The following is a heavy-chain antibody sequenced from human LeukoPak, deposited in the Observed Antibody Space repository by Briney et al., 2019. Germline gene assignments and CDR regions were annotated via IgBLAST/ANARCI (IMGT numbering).Heavy chain of an antibody. CDR1: GGSISSDSHY. CDR3: ATQGRNYPYYFDF. J-gene: IGHJ4*02. D-gene: IGHD5-24*01. V-gene: IGHV4-61*02. Sequence: PSQTLSLTCSVSGGSISSDSHYWTWIRQPAGEGLEWIGRVHTSGSTDYKSSLNSRVTTSVHTSRNQFSLKLSSVTAADTAVYYCATQGRNYPYYFDFWGQGILVTVSP. CDR2: VHTSGST.